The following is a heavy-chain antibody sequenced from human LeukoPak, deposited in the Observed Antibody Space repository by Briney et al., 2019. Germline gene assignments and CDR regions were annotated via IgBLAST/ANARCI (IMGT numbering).Heavy chain of an antibody. Sequence: GRSLRLSCAASGFTFSSYGMHWVRQAPGKGLEWVAVIWYDGSNKYYADSVKGRFTISRDNSKNTLYLQMNSLRAEDTAVYYRARWGRGTAMVHFDYWGQGTLVTVSS. V-gene: IGHV3-33*01. J-gene: IGHJ4*02. D-gene: IGHD5-18*01. CDR2: IWYDGSNK. CDR1: GFTFSSYG. CDR3: ARWGRGTAMVHFDY.